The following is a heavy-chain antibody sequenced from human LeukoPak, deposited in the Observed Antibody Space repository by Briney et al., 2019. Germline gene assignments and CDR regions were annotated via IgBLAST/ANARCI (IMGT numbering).Heavy chain of an antibody. J-gene: IGHJ4*02. D-gene: IGHD3-10*01. CDR3: VSFGSGRPY. V-gene: IGHV3-74*01. CDR1: GSTFSSYW. CDR2: INSDGSTT. Sequence: QPGGSLRLSCAASGSTFSSYWMHWVRQAPGKGLVWVSRINSDGSTTTYADSVKGRFTISRDNAKNTLYVQMNSLRTEDTAVYYCVSFGSGRPYWGQGTLVTVSS.